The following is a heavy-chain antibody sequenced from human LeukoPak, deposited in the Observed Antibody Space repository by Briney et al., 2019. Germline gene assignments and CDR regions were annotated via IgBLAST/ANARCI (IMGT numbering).Heavy chain of an antibody. D-gene: IGHD1-7*01. CDR1: GYTFTSYD. J-gene: IGHJ4*02. Sequence: ASVKVSCKASGYTFTSYDINWVRQATGQGLEWMGWMNPNSGNTGYAQKFQGRVTMTRNTSISTAYMELSSLRSEDTAVYYCARAPSITVTTPPGYWGQGTLVTVSS. V-gene: IGHV1-8*01. CDR2: MNPNSGNT. CDR3: ARAPSITVTTPPGY.